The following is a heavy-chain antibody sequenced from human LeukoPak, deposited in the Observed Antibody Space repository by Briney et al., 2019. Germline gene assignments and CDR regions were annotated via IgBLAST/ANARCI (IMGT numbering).Heavy chain of an antibody. D-gene: IGHD1-26*01. V-gene: IGHV4-39*01. J-gene: IGHJ4*02. CDR3: ARTQWEPEYYFDY. Sequence: SETLSLTCTVSAGSISSSSYYWGWIRQPPGKGLEWIGSIYYSGSTYYNPSLKSRVTISVDTSKNQFSLKLSSVTAADTAVYYCARTQWEPEYYFDYWGQGTLVTVSS. CDR1: AGSISSSSYY. CDR2: IYYSGST.